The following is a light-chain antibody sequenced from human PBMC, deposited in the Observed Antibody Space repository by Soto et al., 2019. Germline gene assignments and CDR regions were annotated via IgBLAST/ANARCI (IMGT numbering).Light chain of an antibody. J-gene: IGLJ1*01. Sequence: QSVLAQPASVSASFGQSITISCTGTGSDIGGYNYVSWYQHHPGKAPKLMIYDVTKRPSGVPDRFSGSKSGNTASLTISGLQAEDEADYYCCSYGGSLYVFGTGTKVTVL. CDR3: CSYGGSLYV. CDR1: GSDIGGYNY. CDR2: DVT. V-gene: IGLV2-11*01.